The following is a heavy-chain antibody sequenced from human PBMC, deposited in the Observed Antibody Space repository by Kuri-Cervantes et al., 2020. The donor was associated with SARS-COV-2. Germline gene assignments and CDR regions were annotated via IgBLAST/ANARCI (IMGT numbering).Heavy chain of an antibody. CDR1: GFTFDDYA. Sequence: GGSLRLSCAASGFTFDDYAMHWVRQAPGKGLEWVSGISWNSGSIGYADSVKGRFTISRDNSKNTLYLQMNSLRAEDTAVYYCTKDQGIAAAGWGVDVWGKGTTVTVSS. D-gene: IGHD6-13*01. J-gene: IGHJ6*04. V-gene: IGHV3-9*01. CDR3: TKDQGIAAAGWGVDV. CDR2: ISWNSGSI.